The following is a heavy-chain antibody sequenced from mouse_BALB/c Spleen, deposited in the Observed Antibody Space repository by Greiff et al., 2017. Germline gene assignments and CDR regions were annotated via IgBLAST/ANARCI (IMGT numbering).Heavy chain of an antibody. D-gene: IGHD2-3*01. CDR2: IWSGGST. CDR3: ARNYDIYDWYCDV. CDR1: GFPLTSYG. Sequence: VQLKESGPGLVQPSQSLSITCTVSGFPLTSYGVHWVRQSPGKGLEWLGVIWSGGSTDYNAAFISRLSISKYNSKSQVFFKMNSLQANDTAIYYCARNYDIYDWYCDVWGAGTTVTGSS. V-gene: IGHV2-2*02. J-gene: IGHJ1*01.